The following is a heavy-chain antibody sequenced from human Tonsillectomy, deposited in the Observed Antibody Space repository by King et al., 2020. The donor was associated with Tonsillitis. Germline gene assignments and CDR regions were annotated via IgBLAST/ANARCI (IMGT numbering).Heavy chain of an antibody. Sequence: QLVQSGGGVVQPGRSLRLSCAASGFTFSSYAMHWVRQAPGKGLEWVAVISYDGSNKYYADSVKGRFTISRDNSKNTLYLQMNSLRAEDTAVYYCAGVRAGYYYGSSSMDVWGQGTTVTVSS. CDR2: ISYDGSNK. D-gene: IGHD3-10*01. CDR3: AGVRAGYYYGSSSMDV. J-gene: IGHJ6*02. V-gene: IGHV3-30*04. CDR1: GFTFSSYA.